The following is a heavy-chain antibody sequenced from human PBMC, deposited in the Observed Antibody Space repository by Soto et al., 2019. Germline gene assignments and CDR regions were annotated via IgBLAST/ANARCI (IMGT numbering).Heavy chain of an antibody. Sequence: QLQLQESGSGLVKPSQTLSLTCAVSGGSISSGGYSWSWIRQPPGKGLEWIGYISHSGSTYYNPSLKSRVTISVDRSKNQFSLKLSSVTAADTAVYYCAKSGSYYNPYYYYGMDVWGQGTTVTVSS. J-gene: IGHJ6*02. D-gene: IGHD3-10*01. CDR2: ISHSGST. CDR1: GGSISSGGYS. V-gene: IGHV4-30-2*01. CDR3: AKSGSYYNPYYYYGMDV.